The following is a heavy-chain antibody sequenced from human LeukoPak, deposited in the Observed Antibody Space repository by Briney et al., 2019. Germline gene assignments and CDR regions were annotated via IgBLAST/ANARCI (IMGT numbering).Heavy chain of an antibody. V-gene: IGHV3-23*01. J-gene: IGHJ5*02. D-gene: IGHD2-21*02. CDR1: GFTFGDYA. CDR3: VREAGYCASVCLKSNWFDP. Sequence: GRYLRLSCTASGFTFGDYAMSWVRQPPGKGLEWVSAISNGNTYYADSVRGRFTISRDDSKNMVYLQMNSLRDEDTALYYCVREAGYCASVCLKSNWFDPWGQGTLVTVSS. CDR2: ISNGNT.